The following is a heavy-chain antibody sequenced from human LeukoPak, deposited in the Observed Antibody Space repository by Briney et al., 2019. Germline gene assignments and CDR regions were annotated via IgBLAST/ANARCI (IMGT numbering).Heavy chain of an antibody. J-gene: IGHJ5*02. Sequence: GEPLQISCKGSGYSFTSYWIGWVRQMPGKGLEWMGIIYPGDSDTRYSPSFQGQVTISADKSISTAYLQWSSLKASDTTMYYCARKSYGSGDGGWFDPWGQGTLVTVSS. CDR1: GYSFTSYW. D-gene: IGHD3-10*01. CDR2: IYPGDSDT. V-gene: IGHV5-51*01. CDR3: ARKSYGSGDGGWFDP.